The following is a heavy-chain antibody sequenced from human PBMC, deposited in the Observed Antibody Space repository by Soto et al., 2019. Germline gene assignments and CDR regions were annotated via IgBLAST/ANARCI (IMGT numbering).Heavy chain of an antibody. V-gene: IGHV4-39*01. Sequence: PSETLSLTCTVSGGSISSSSCYWGWIRQPPGKGLEWIGSIYYSGSTYYNPSLKSRVTISVDTSKNQFSLKLSSVTAADTAVYYCARLGYCTNGVCYSTSYYYYYGMDVWGQGTTVTVSS. CDR1: GGSISSSSCY. D-gene: IGHD2-8*01. CDR2: IYYSGST. J-gene: IGHJ6*02. CDR3: ARLGYCTNGVCYSTSYYYYYGMDV.